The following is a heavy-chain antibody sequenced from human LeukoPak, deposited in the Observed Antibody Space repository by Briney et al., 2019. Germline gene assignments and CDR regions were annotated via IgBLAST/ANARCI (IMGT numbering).Heavy chain of an antibody. J-gene: IGHJ4*02. V-gene: IGHV3-30*02. CDR2: VQRDGSYE. CDR1: GFTFSTYG. Sequence: GSLRLSCAASGFTFSTYGMDWVRRAPAQGREWVAFVQRDGSYEYYADSVKGRFTISRDNSKNTVYLEMNSLRAEDTAVYYCAKDQGTTGSYDYWGQGTLVTVSS. D-gene: IGHD3-9*01. CDR3: AKDQGTTGSYDY.